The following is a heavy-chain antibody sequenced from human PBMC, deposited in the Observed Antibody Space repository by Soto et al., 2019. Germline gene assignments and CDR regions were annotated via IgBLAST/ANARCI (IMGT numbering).Heavy chain of an antibody. CDR3: AKDDGASGKDPFDY. D-gene: IGHD3-10*01. Sequence: EVQLLEAGGDVVQPGGSLRLSCAASGFPLSTYAMTWVRHAAGKGVEWVSTVSRDGETTYYADSVKGRFSLSRDNSKNTLYLQMNSLRAEDTAIYYCAKDDGASGKDPFDYWGQGILVTVSS. V-gene: IGHV3-23*01. CDR1: GFPLSTYA. J-gene: IGHJ4*02. CDR2: VSRDGETT.